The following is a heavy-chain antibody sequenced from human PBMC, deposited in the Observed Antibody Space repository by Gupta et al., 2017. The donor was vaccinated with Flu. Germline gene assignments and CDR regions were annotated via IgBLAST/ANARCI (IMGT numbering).Heavy chain of an antibody. V-gene: IGHV4-61*02. J-gene: IGHJ4*02. CDR3: ARHYREYFKSWRRLRGGFFDF. CDR2: VYTRGNT. CDR1: GDSISNGVYY. D-gene: IGHD2/OR15-2a*01. Sequence: QVQLQESGPGLVKPSQTLSLTCTVSGDSISNGVYYWSWIRHPAGKGLVWIGRVYTRGNTNYTPSPKSVVTRSVDTSKNRFSLKLSPVTATETEVYSCARHYREYFKSWRRLRGGFFDFWGQGVLVTVSS.